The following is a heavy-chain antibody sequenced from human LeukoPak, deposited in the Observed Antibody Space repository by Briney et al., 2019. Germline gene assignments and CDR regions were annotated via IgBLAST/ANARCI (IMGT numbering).Heavy chain of an antibody. CDR2: IWYDGSNK. V-gene: IGHV3-33*06. Sequence: TGGSLRLSCAASGFTFSSYGMHWVRQAPGKGLEWMAVIWYDGSNKYYADSVKGRFTISRDNSKNTLYLQMNSLRAEDTAVYYCAKRLSSGDYYSAFDFWGQGTLVTVSS. CDR1: GFTFSSYG. CDR3: AKRLSSGDYYSAFDF. D-gene: IGHD2-21*02. J-gene: IGHJ4*02.